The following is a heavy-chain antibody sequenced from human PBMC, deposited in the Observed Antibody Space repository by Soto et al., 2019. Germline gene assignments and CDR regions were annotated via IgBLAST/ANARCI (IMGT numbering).Heavy chain of an antibody. Sequence: QVQLQESGPGLVKPSQTLSLTCTVSGGSISSGGYYWSWIRQHPGKGLEWIGYIYYCGSTYYNPSLKSRVTISVDTSKNQFSLKLSSVTAADTAVYYCARDLWFGANWFDPWGQGTLVTVSS. CDR1: GGSISSGGYY. CDR2: IYYCGST. J-gene: IGHJ5*02. V-gene: IGHV4-31*03. D-gene: IGHD3-10*01. CDR3: ARDLWFGANWFDP.